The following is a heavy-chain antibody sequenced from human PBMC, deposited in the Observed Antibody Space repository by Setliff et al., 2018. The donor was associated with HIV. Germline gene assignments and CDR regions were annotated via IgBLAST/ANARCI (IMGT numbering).Heavy chain of an antibody. CDR1: GYFFNHYG. CDR3: AREGISGSYFDY. CDR2: ISGFNGNT. D-gene: IGHD1-26*01. V-gene: IGHV1-18*01. Sequence: ASVKVSCKASGYFFNHYGIAWVRQAPGQGLEWMGWISGFNGNTNYAQILQDRVTVTTDTSTSTAYMELRSLRSDDTAVYYCAREGISGSYFDYWGQGTLVTVSS. J-gene: IGHJ4*02.